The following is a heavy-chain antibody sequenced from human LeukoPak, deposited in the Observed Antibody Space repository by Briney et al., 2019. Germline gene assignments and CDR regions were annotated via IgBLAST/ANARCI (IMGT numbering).Heavy chain of an antibody. CDR2: IFSNDEK. J-gene: IGHJ4*02. CDR1: GFPLSNARMG. D-gene: IGHD5-18*01. Sequence: SGPTLVKHTETLTLTCTVSGFPLSNARMGVSWIRQPPGKALEWLAHIFSNDEKSYSTSLKTRLTISKDTSKSQVVLTMTNMDPENTATYYFARIQDRYSFGFYDYWGQGTLVTVSS. V-gene: IGHV2-26*01. CDR3: ARIQDRYSFGFYDY.